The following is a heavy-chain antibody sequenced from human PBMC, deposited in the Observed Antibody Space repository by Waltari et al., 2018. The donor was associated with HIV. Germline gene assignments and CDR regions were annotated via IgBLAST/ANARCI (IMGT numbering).Heavy chain of an antibody. CDR3: ARGDGYNIDY. CDR2: IKSDGSST. V-gene: IGHV3-74*01. CDR1: GFTFSSYW. Sequence: EVQLVESGGGLVQPGGSLRLSCAASGFTFSSYWMHWVRQAPGKGLVGVSRIKSDGSSTSYADSVKGRFTISRDNAKNTLYLQMNRLRAEDTAVYYCARGDGYNIDYWGQGTLVTVSS. J-gene: IGHJ4*02. D-gene: IGHD5-12*01.